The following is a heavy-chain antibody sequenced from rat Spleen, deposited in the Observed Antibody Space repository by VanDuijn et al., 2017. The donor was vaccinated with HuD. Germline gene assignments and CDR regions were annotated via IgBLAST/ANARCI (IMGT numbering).Heavy chain of an antibody. J-gene: IGHJ2*01. D-gene: IGHD1-6*01. CDR2: ISYDGSST. Sequence: EVQLVESGGGLVQPGRSLKLSCAASGFTFSDYNMAWVRQAPKKGLEWVATISYDGSSTYYRDSVKGRFTISRDNAKSTLYLQMDSLRSEDTATYYCARRITGDYWGQGVMVTVSS. CDR3: ARRITGDY. V-gene: IGHV5-7*01. CDR1: GFTFSDYN.